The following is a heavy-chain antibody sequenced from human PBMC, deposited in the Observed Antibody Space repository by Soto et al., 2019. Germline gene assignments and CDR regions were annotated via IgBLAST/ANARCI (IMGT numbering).Heavy chain of an antibody. CDR1: GGSISSGGYY. D-gene: IGHD3-3*02. Sequence: PSETLSLTCTVSGGSISSGGYYWSWIRHHPGKGLEWIGYIYYSGSTYYNPSLKSRVTISVDTSKNQFSLKLSSVTAADTAVYYCARHLGSGYNLRPFAYYYGMDVWGQGTTVTVSS. V-gene: IGHV4-31*03. CDR3: ARHLGSGYNLRPFAYYYGMDV. CDR2: IYYSGST. J-gene: IGHJ6*02.